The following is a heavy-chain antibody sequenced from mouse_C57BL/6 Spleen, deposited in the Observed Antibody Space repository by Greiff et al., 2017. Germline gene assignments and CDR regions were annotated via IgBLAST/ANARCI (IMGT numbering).Heavy chain of an antibody. J-gene: IGHJ3*01. Sequence: QVQLQQPGAELVMPGASVKLSCKASGYTFTSYWMHWVKQRPGQGLEWIGEIDPSDSYTNYNQKLKGKSTLTVDKSSSTAYMQLSSLTSEDSAVYYCARSEEYEAWFAYWGQGTLVTVSA. CDR1: GYTFTSYW. D-gene: IGHD2-14*01. CDR2: IDPSDSYT. CDR3: ARSEEYEAWFAY. V-gene: IGHV1-69*01.